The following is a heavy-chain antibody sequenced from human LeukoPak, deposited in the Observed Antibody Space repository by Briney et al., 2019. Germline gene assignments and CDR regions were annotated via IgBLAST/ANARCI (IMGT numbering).Heavy chain of an antibody. D-gene: IGHD2-21*02. Sequence: GASVKVSCKASGYTFTSYDINWVRQAPGQGLEWMGWINPNSGNTGYAQKFQGRVTITRNTSISTAYMELSSLRSEDTAVYYCARGLAYCGGDCYSAGYMDVWGKGTTVTVSS. J-gene: IGHJ6*03. CDR2: INPNSGNT. CDR1: GYTFTSYD. CDR3: ARGLAYCGGDCYSAGYMDV. V-gene: IGHV1-8*03.